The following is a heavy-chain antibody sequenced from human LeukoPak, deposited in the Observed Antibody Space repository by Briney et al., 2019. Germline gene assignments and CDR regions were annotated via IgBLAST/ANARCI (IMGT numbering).Heavy chain of an antibody. CDR1: GVTFSSYS. D-gene: IGHD6-13*01. CDR3: ATQQLRAFDI. CDR2: ISSSSSYI. Sequence: GGSLRLSCAASGVTFSSYSMNWVRQAPGKGLEWVSSISSSSSYIYYADSVKGRFTISRDNSKNTLYLQMNSLRAEDTAVYYCATQQLRAFDIWGQGTMVTVSS. J-gene: IGHJ3*02. V-gene: IGHV3-21*01.